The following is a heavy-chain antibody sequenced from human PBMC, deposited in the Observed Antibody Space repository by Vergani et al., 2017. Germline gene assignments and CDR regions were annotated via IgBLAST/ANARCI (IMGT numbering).Heavy chain of an antibody. CDR1: GFTFSSYS. D-gene: IGHD1-26*01. J-gene: IGHJ4*02. V-gene: IGHV3-48*01. Sequence: EVQLLESGGGLVQPGGSLRLSCAASGFTFSSYSMNWVRQAPGKGLEWVSSISSSSSTIYYADSVKGRFTISRDNAKNSLYLQMNSLRAEDTAVYYCARVGVGWYYFDYWGQGTLVTVSS. CDR3: ARVGVGWYYFDY. CDR2: ISSSSSTI.